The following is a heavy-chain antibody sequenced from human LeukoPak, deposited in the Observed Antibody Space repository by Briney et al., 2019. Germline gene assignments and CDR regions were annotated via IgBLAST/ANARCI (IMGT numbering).Heavy chain of an antibody. J-gene: IGHJ4*02. D-gene: IGHD1-26*01. CDR1: GYTFTGYY. Sequence: ASVKVSCKASGYTFTGYYMHWVRQAPGQGLEWMGWINPNSGGTNYAQKFQGRVTMTRDTSISTAYMELSRLRSDDTAVYYCARDMTRVGATSEANDYWGQGTLVTVSS. CDR3: ARDMTRVGATSEANDY. V-gene: IGHV1-2*02. CDR2: INPNSGGT.